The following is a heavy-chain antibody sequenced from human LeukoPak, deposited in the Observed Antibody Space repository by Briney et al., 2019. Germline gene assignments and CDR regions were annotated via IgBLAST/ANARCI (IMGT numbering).Heavy chain of an antibody. D-gene: IGHD1-26*01. V-gene: IGHV3-23*01. J-gene: IGHJ4*02. Sequence: GGSLRLSCAASGFTFSSYAMSWVRQAPGKGLEWVSLISWDGGSTYYADSVKGRFTISRDNAKNSLYLQMNSLRAEDTAVYYCARDRRVGGGDWGQGTLVTVSS. CDR2: ISWDGGST. CDR1: GFTFSSYA. CDR3: ARDRRVGGGD.